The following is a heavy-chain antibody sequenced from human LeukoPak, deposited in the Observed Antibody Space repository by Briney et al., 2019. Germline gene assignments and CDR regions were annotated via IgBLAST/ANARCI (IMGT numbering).Heavy chain of an antibody. CDR1: GYSENFYG. D-gene: IGHD2-15*01. CDR2: ISAQHGQT. J-gene: IGHJ4*02. V-gene: IGHV1-18*01. Sequence: GASVKVSCKTSGYSENFYGITWVRQVAGQGLEWMGWISAQHGQTEYAPNSQDRVTMTTDTYTNTAYMELSSLRSEDTAVYYCARGRRGYCSGGSCYSGWYYFDYWGQGTLVTVSS. CDR3: ARGRRGYCSGGSCYSGWYYFDY.